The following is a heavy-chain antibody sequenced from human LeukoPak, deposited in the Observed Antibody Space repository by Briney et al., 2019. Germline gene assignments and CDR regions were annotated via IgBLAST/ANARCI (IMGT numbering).Heavy chain of an antibody. V-gene: IGHV4-34*01. J-gene: IGHJ4*02. CDR1: GGSFSGYY. Sequence: SETLSLTCAVYGGSFSGYYWSWLRQPPGKGLEWIGEIKHSGSTNYNPSLKSRVTISVDTSKNQFSLKLSSVTAADTAVYYCAREGRDGYNYSFDYWGQGTLVTVSS. D-gene: IGHD5-24*01. CDR3: AREGRDGYNYSFDY. CDR2: IKHSGST.